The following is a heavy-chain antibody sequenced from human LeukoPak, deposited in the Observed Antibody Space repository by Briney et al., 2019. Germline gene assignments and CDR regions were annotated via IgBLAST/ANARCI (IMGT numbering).Heavy chain of an antibody. V-gene: IGHV3-21*01. Sequence: GGSLRLSCAASGFTFSDYNMRWIRQAPGKGLEWVSSISSSSSYIYYADSVKGRFTISRDNAKNSLYLQMNSLRAEDTAVYYCARRGYYPPVDAFDIWGQGTMVTVSS. CDR2: ISSSSSYI. CDR1: GFTFSDYN. CDR3: ARRGYYPPVDAFDI. J-gene: IGHJ3*02. D-gene: IGHD3-22*01.